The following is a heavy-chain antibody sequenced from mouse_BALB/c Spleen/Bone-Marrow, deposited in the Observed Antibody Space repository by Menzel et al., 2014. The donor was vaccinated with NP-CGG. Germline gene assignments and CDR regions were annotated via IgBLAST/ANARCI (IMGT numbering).Heavy chain of an antibody. CDR3: ARGGGHYFDY. J-gene: IGHJ2*01. Sequence: VQLQQSGPELVKPGASVKMSCKASGYTFTSYILHWVKQKPGRGLEWIGYINPYNDGTKYNEKFKGKATLTSDKFSSATYMELSSLTSEDSAVYYCARGGGHYFDYWGQGTTLTVSS. V-gene: IGHV1-14*01. CDR1: GYTFTSYI. CDR2: INPYNDGT.